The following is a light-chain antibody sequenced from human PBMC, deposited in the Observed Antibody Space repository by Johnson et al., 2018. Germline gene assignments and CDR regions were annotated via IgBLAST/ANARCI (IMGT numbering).Light chain of an antibody. V-gene: IGLV1-51*02. CDR1: SSNIGNNY. CDR2: ENN. J-gene: IGLJ1*01. Sequence: QSVLTQPPSVSAAPGQKVTISCSGSSSNIGNNYVSWYQQLPGTAPKLLIYENNKRPSGIPDRFSGSKSSTSATLGITGLQTGDEADYYCGTWDSSLSAGNVFGTGTNVTVL. CDR3: GTWDSSLSAGNV.